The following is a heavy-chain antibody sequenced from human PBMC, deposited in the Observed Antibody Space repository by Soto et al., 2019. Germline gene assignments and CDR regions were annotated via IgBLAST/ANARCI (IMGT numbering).Heavy chain of an antibody. CDR2: IYWYDDK. D-gene: IGHD3-9*01. Sequence: QITLKESGPTLVKPTQTLTLTCTFSGFSLSTSGVGVGWIRQPPGKALEWLALIYWYDDKRYSPSLKSRLTIATYTAKHQVVLTMTNMDRVDTATYYCEHSLRYFDWLFYWGQGTLVTVSS. J-gene: IGHJ4*02. V-gene: IGHV2-5*01. CDR1: GFSLSTSGVG. CDR3: EHSLRYFDWLFY.